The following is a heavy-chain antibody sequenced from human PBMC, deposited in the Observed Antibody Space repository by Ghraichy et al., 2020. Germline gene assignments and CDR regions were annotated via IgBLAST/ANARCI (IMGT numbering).Heavy chain of an antibody. Sequence: GESLNISCAPPGFTFSNSWMIWVRQAPGKGLQWVANTNQDGRQKYHVDSVKGRFTISRDNAKNSLYLQMNSLRVEDTGLYYCARGFGKGTVDFWGQGTLVTVSS. CDR2: TNQDGRQK. CDR3: ARGFGKGTVDF. V-gene: IGHV3-7*03. CDR1: GFTFSNSW. D-gene: IGHD1-1*01. J-gene: IGHJ4*02.